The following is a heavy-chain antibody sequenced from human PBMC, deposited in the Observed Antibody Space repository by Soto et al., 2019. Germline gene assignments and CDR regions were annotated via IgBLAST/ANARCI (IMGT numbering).Heavy chain of an antibody. J-gene: IGHJ4*02. CDR3: ARDRDPGQWLTTNYFDY. V-gene: IGHV3-33*01. CDR2: IWYHGSNK. CDR1: GFTFSSYG. Sequence: QVQLVESGGGVVQPGRSLRLSCAASGFTFSSYGMHWVRQAPGKGLEWVAVIWYHGSNKYYADSVKGRFTISRDNFKNTLYLQMNSLRAEDTAVYYCARDRDPGQWLTTNYFDYWGQGTLVTVSS. D-gene: IGHD6-19*01.